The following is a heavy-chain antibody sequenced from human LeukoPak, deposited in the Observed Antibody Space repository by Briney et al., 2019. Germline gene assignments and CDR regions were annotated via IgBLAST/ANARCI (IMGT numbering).Heavy chain of an antibody. V-gene: IGHV4-38-2*02. D-gene: IGHD1-14*01. Sequence: SETLSLTCTVSGYSISSGYYWGCIRQPPGKGLEWIGSIYHSGSTYYNPSLKSRVTISVDTSKNQFSLKLSSVTAADTAVYYCARGGASSGTVGITYDYWGQGTLVTVSS. J-gene: IGHJ4*02. CDR2: IYHSGST. CDR3: ARGGASSGTVGITYDY. CDR1: GYSISSGYY.